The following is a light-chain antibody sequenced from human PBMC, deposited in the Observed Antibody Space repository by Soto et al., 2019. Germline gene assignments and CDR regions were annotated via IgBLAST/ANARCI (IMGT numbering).Light chain of an antibody. CDR3: KSRTTRNTLV. Sequence: QSVLTQPASVSGSPGHSITISCTGTSSDVGGYNYVSWYQQHPGKAPKLIIYEVTHRPSGVSSRFYGSRSCNTASLTISGLQAEDEADYYCKSRTTRNTLVFGGGTKLTAL. J-gene: IGLJ3*02. V-gene: IGLV2-14*01. CDR2: EVT. CDR1: SSDVGGYNY.